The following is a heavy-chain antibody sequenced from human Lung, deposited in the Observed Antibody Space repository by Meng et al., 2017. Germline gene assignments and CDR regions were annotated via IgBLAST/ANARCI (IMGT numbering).Heavy chain of an antibody. D-gene: IGHD5-18*01. J-gene: IGHJ5*02. V-gene: IGHV3-23*01. Sequence: EAELMESGGGLVPPGGTLRLSCAASGFTFTAFSMTWVRQAPGKGLEWVSTIGSTGDSTFYPDSVKGRFIVSRDNSKNTLYLQMNSLRAEDTAIYYCAKEAAMASWGQGTLVTVSS. CDR2: IGSTGDST. CDR1: GFTFTAFS. CDR3: AKEAAMAS.